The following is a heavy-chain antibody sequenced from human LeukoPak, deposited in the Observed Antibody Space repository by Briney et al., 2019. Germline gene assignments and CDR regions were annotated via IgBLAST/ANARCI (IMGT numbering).Heavy chain of an antibody. CDR1: GDSISRYY. Sequence: PSETLSLTCTVSGDSISRYYWSWIRQPPGKGLEWIGCINDSGSTNYNPSLKSRVTISADTSKNQFSLKLSSVTAADTAVYYCARVWMGSRGAFDIWCQGTMVTVSS. J-gene: IGHJ3*02. CDR3: ARVWMGSRGAFDI. V-gene: IGHV4-59*08. D-gene: IGHD3-10*01. CDR2: INDSGST.